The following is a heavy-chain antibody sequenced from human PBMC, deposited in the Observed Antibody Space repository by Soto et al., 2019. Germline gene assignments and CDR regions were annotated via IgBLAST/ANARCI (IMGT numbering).Heavy chain of an antibody. CDR3: GKEPGGDPIYYFDC. V-gene: IGHV3-30*18. CDR1: GFTFSNYG. CDR2: ISYDGSNK. Sequence: QVQLVESGGGVVQPGRSLGLSCAASGFTFSNYGMHWVRQSPGKGLEWVAVISYDGSNKFYADSVKGRFTISRDNSKNTRDLQMSSLGPADTAVYYGGKEPGGDPIYYFDCWGQGPLVTVSS. J-gene: IGHJ4*02.